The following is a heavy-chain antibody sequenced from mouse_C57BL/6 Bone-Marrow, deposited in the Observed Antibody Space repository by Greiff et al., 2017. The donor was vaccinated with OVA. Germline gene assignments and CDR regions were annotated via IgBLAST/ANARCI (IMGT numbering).Heavy chain of an antibody. CDR1: GYTFTSYW. V-gene: IGHV1-52*01. CDR3: ARGATVVPFDY. Sequence: VQLQQPGAELVRPGSSVKLSCKASGYTFTSYWMHWVKQRPIQGLEWIGNIDPSDSETHYNQKFKDKATLTVDKSSSTAYMQLSSLTSYDSAVYYCARGATVVPFDYWGQGTTLTVSS. J-gene: IGHJ2*01. D-gene: IGHD1-1*01. CDR2: IDPSDSET.